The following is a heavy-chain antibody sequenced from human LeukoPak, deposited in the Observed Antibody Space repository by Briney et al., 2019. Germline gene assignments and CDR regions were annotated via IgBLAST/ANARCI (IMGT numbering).Heavy chain of an antibody. Sequence: SETLSLTCTVSGGSIIIDNYYWAWIRQPPGKGLEWIGYIFYSGSTNYNPSLKSRVTISVDTSKNQFSLKLSSVTAADTAVYYCARAPAGPPYYYMDVWGKGTTVTVSS. J-gene: IGHJ6*03. V-gene: IGHV4-61*01. CDR1: GGSIIIDNYY. CDR3: ARAPAGPPYYYMDV. CDR2: IFYSGST.